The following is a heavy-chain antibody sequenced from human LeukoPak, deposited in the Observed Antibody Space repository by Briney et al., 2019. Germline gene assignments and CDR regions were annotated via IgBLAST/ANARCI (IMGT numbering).Heavy chain of an antibody. J-gene: IGHJ4*02. CDR1: GFTFSGYW. V-gene: IGHV3-74*01. D-gene: IGHD1-1*01. CDR3: ARGDNVFDS. Sequence: PGGSLRLSCSASGFTFSGYWMHWVRQAPGKGLVWVSRINGDGSITNYGDSVKGRFTISRDNAENTLYLQMNSLRDEDTAVYYCARGDNVFDSWGEGTLVTVSS. CDR2: INGDGSIT.